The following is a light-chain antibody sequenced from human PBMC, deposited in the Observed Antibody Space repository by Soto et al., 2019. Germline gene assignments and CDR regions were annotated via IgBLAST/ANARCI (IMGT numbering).Light chain of an antibody. J-gene: IGKJ5*01. CDR3: QQRQYSPPTT. Sequence: ETVWTRSPASLCLCSGANATLSCRASRSVGDYLAWYQQKPGQSPRLLIYGASNRATGVPARFSGSGSGTDFTLTISSLDPEDCAIYYCQQRQYSPPTTFGQGARLEIK. V-gene: IGKV3-11*01. CDR1: RSVGDY. CDR2: GAS.